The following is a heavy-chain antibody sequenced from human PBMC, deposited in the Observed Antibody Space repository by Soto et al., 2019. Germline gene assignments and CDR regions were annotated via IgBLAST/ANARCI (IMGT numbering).Heavy chain of an antibody. CDR2: FDPEDGET. CDR1: GYTLTELS. Sequence: ASVKVSCKVSGYTLTELSMHWVRQAPGKGLEWMGGFDPEDGETIYAQKFQGRVTMTEDTSTDTAYMELSSLRSEDTAVYYCATDTMVRGVLTYWSQGTLVTVSS. D-gene: IGHD3-10*01. CDR3: ATDTMVRGVLTY. V-gene: IGHV1-24*01. J-gene: IGHJ4*02.